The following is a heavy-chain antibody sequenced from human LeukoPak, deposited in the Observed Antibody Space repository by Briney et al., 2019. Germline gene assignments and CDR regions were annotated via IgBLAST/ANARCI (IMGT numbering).Heavy chain of an antibody. CDR2: TTGSGGST. CDR1: GFTFSSYA. J-gene: IGHJ2*01. V-gene: IGHV3-23*01. D-gene: IGHD1-26*01. CDR3: AKVPEGILGVTSWYFDL. Sequence: QPGGSLRLSCAASGFTFSSYAMSWVRQAPGRGLEWVAATTGSGGSTYYADSVKGRFTISRDNSKNTLYLQVNSLRAEDTAVYYCAKVPEGILGVTSWYFDLWGRGTLVTVSS.